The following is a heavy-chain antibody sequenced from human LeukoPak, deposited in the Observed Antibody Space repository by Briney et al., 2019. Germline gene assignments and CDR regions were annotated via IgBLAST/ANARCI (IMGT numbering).Heavy chain of an antibody. CDR1: GFTVSSNY. Sequence: EGSLRLSCAASGFTVSSNYMSWVRQAPGKGLEWVSVIYSGGSTYYADSVKGRFTISRDNSKNTLYLQMNSLRAEDTAVYYCAREIAVADDYFDYWGQGTLVTVSS. V-gene: IGHV3-53*01. D-gene: IGHD6-19*01. CDR3: AREIAVADDYFDY. J-gene: IGHJ4*02. CDR2: IYSGGST.